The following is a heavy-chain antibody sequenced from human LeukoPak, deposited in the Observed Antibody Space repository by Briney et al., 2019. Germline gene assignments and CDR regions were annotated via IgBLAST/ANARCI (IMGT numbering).Heavy chain of an antibody. CDR3: AKEGGPMVRGVLDY. Sequence: GRSLRLSCAASGFTFDDYAMHWVRQAPGKGLEWVSGISWNSGSIGYADSVKGRFTISRDNAKNSLYLQMNSLRAEDTALYYCAKEGGPMVRGVLDYWGQGTLVTVSS. D-gene: IGHD3-10*01. V-gene: IGHV3-9*01. J-gene: IGHJ4*02. CDR2: ISWNSGSI. CDR1: GFTFDDYA.